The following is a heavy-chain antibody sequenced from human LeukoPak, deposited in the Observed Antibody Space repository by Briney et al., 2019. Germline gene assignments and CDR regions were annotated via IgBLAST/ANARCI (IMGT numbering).Heavy chain of an antibody. D-gene: IGHD1-26*01. Sequence: SVKVSCKAPGGTFSSYAISWVRQAPGQGLEWMGGIIPIFGTANYAQKFQGRVTITADESTSTAYMELSSLRSEDTAVYYCARGGMSGSYSHFDYWGQGTLVTVSS. V-gene: IGHV1-69*01. J-gene: IGHJ4*02. CDR1: GGTFSSYA. CDR3: ARGGMSGSYSHFDY. CDR2: IIPIFGTA.